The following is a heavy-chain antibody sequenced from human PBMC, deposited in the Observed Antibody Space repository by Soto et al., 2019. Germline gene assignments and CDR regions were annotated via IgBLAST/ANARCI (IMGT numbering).Heavy chain of an antibody. CDR1: GGTISSYY. J-gene: IGHJ5*02. D-gene: IGHD4-17*01. CDR2: IYYSGST. V-gene: IGHV4-59*08. CDR3: ARLHGDPYNWFDP. Sequence: PSASLSHTCTVSGGTISSYYWSWIRQPPGKGLEWIGYIYYSGSTNYNPSLKSRVTISVDTSKNQFSLKLSSVTAADTAVYYCARLHGDPYNWFDPWGQGTLVTVSS.